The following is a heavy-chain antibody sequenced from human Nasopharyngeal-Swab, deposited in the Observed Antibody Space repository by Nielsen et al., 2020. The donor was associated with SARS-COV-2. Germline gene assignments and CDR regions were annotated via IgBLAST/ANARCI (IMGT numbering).Heavy chain of an antibody. Sequence: LRLSCTVSGGSISSGGYYWSWIRQHPGKGLEWIGYIYYSGSTYYNPSLKSRVTISVDTSKNQFSLKLSSVTAADTAVYYCARARRDFGSIFGVVNEFDYWGQGTLVTVSS. J-gene: IGHJ4*02. CDR1: GGSISSGGYY. CDR2: IYYSGST. D-gene: IGHD3-3*01. CDR3: ARARRDFGSIFGVVNEFDY. V-gene: IGHV4-30-4*08.